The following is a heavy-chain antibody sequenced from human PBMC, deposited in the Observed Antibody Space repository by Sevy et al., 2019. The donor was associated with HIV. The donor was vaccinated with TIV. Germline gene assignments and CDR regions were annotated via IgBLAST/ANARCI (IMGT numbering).Heavy chain of an antibody. CDR1: GFTVSDNH. CDR3: ARDRVTYYYDSSGYDTSGYGMDV. J-gene: IGHJ6*02. Sequence: GGSLRLSCAASGFTVSDNHMNWVRQAPGKGLEWVSVIYSSDRTDYEASVKGRFIVSRYNSKNTLYLQMNSLRAEETDVYCWARDRVTYYYDSSGYDTSGYGMDVWGQGTTVTVSS. CDR2: IYSSDRT. D-gene: IGHD3-22*01. V-gene: IGHV3-53*01.